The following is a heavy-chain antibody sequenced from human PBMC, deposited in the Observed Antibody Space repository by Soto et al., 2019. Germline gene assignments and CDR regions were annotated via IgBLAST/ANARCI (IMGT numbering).Heavy chain of an antibody. Sequence: QVQLVESGGGVVQPGRSLRLSCAASGFTFSSYGMHWVRQAPGKGLEWVAVIWYDGSNKYYADSVKGRFTISRDNSKNTLYLQMNSLRAEDTAVYYCARDFPLTYYDDSSGLDDAFDIWGQGTMVTVSS. J-gene: IGHJ3*02. CDR3: ARDFPLTYYDDSSGLDDAFDI. V-gene: IGHV3-33*01. D-gene: IGHD3-22*01. CDR1: GFTFSSYG. CDR2: IWYDGSNK.